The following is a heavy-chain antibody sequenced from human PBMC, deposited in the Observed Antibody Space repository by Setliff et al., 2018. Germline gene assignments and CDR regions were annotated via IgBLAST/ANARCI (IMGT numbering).Heavy chain of an antibody. CDR1: GYTFTSYD. D-gene: IGHD3-9*01. V-gene: IGHV1-8*01. CDR2: MNPNSGNT. J-gene: IGHJ3*02. CDR3: ARGRYHYDILTGYSTNDAFDI. Sequence: GASVKVSCKASGYTFTSYDINWVRQATGQGLEWMGWMNPNSGNTGYAQKFQGRVTMTRNTSISTAYMELSSLRSEDTAVYYCARGRYHYDILTGYSTNDAFDIWGQGTMVTVSS.